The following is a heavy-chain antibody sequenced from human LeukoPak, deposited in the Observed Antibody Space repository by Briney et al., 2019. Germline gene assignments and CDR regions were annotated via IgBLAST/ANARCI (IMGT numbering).Heavy chain of an antibody. V-gene: IGHV1-18*01. Sequence: GASVKVSCKASGYTFTSYGISWVRQAPGQGLEWMGWISAYNGNTNYAQKLQGRVTMTTDTSTSTAYMELRSLRSDDTAVYYCARDLAEPLVEGSYNPFDYGMDVWGQGTTVTVSS. CDR2: ISAYNGNT. CDR1: GYTFTSYG. J-gene: IGHJ6*02. CDR3: ARDLAEPLVEGSYNPFDYGMDV. D-gene: IGHD3-10*01.